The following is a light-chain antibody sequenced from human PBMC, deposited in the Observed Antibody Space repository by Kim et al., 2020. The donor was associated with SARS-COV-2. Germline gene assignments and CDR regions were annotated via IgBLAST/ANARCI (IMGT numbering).Light chain of an antibody. Sequence: EIVLTQSPGTLSLSPGERATLSCRATQGVSSTHLAWYQQKPGQAPRLLIYATSSRATGIPDRFRGSGSGTDFTLTISRLEPEDFAVYHCQQYAGSPYTFGQGTKLEI. V-gene: IGKV3-20*01. CDR2: ATS. CDR1: QGVSSTH. J-gene: IGKJ2*01. CDR3: QQYAGSPYT.